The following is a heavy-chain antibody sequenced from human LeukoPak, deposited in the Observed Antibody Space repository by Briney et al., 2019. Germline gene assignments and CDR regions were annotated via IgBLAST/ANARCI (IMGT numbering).Heavy chain of an antibody. CDR1: GFTFSSYG. CDR2: ISGSGGST. Sequence: GGSLRLSCAASGFTFSSYGMSWVRQAPGKGLEWVSAISGSGGSTYYADSVKGRFTISRDNSKNTLYLQMNSLRAEDTAVYYCAMQLGYCSGGSCYGGGYFDYWGQGTLVSVSS. CDR3: AMQLGYCSGGSCYGGGYFDY. J-gene: IGHJ4*02. D-gene: IGHD2-15*01. V-gene: IGHV3-23*01.